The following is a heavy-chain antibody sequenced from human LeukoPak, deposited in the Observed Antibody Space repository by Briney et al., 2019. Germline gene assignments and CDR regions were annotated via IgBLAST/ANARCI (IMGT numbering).Heavy chain of an antibody. D-gene: IGHD3-16*02. V-gene: IGHV1-8*01. CDR3: ARDRPFSSDDYVWGSYRPFDY. J-gene: IGHJ4*02. Sequence: APVKVSCKASGYTFTSYDINWVRQATGQGLEWMGWMNPNSGNTGYAQKFQGRVTMTRNTSISTAYMELSSLRSEDTAVYYCARDRPFSSDDYVWGSYRPFDYWGQGTLVTVSS. CDR2: MNPNSGNT. CDR1: GYTFTSYD.